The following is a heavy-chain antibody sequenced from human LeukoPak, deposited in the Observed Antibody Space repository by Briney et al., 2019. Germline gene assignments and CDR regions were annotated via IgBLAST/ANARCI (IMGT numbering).Heavy chain of an antibody. CDR2: ISSSGYTI. Sequence: GGSLRLSCAASGFTFSDSYMSWIRQAPGKGWEGGSYISSSGYTIYYADSVKGRFTISRDNAKNSLYLQMNSLRAEDTAVYYCAIFGSSSQYFDYWGQGTLVTVSS. CDR1: GFTFSDSY. J-gene: IGHJ4*02. V-gene: IGHV3-11*01. CDR3: AIFGSSSQYFDY. D-gene: IGHD6-6*01.